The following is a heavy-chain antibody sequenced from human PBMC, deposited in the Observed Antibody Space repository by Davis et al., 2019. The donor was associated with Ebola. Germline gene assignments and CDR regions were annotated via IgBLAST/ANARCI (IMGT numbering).Heavy chain of an antibody. J-gene: IGHJ6*02. CDR1: GGTFSSYA. V-gene: IGHV1-69*06. D-gene: IGHD4-17*01. Sequence: SVKVSCKASGGTFSSYAISWVRQAPGQGLEWMGGIIPIFGTANYTQKFQGRVTITADKSTSTAYMELSSLRSEDTAVYYCAREHEGGYGYYYYGMDVWGQGTTVTVSS. CDR3: AREHEGGYGYYYYGMDV. CDR2: IIPIFGTA.